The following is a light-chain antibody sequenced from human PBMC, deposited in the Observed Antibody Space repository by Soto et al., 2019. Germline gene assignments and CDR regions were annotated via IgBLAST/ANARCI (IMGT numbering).Light chain of an antibody. Sequence: QSVLTQPASVSGSPGQSITISCTGTSSDIGGYDYVSWYQQHPGKAPKLIIFEVNNRPSGVSDRFSASKSGNTASLTISGLQAEDEADYYCSSYTYSSTLVVFGGGTKVTVL. CDR1: SSDIGGYDY. V-gene: IGLV2-14*01. J-gene: IGLJ2*01. CDR3: SSYTYSSTLVV. CDR2: EVN.